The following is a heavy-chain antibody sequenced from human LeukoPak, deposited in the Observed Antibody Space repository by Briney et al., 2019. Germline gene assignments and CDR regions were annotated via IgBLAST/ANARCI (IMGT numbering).Heavy chain of an antibody. Sequence: GESLKISCKGSGYSFTSYWIGWVRQMPGKGLEWMGIIYPGDSDTRYSPSFQGQVTISADKSISTAYLQWSSLKASDTAMYYCARRLPTRLRDSRYDYYGMDVWGQRTTVTVSS. V-gene: IGHV5-51*01. D-gene: IGHD2-21*01. CDR3: ARRLPTRLRDSRYDYYGMDV. J-gene: IGHJ6*02. CDR1: GYSFTSYW. CDR2: IYPGDSDT.